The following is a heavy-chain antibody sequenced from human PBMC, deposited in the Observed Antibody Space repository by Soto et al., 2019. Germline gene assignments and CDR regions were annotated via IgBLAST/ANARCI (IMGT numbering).Heavy chain of an antibody. D-gene: IGHD3-9*01. CDR1: GGTFSSYA. V-gene: IGHV1-69*13. J-gene: IGHJ3*02. CDR3: ARGYDILTAAFDI. CDR2: IIPIFGTA. Sequence: SVKVSCKASGGTFSSYAISWVRQAPGQGLEWMGGIIPIFGTANYAQKFQGRVTITADESTSTAYMELSSLGSEDTAVYYCARGYDILTAAFDIWGQGTMVTVSS.